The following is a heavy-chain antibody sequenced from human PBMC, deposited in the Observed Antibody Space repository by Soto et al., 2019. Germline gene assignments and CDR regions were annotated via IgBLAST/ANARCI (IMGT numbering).Heavy chain of an antibody. J-gene: IGHJ4*02. Sequence: ASVKVSCKASGYTFSSYAMHWVRQAPGQRLEWMGWINAGYGNTKSSQKFQDRVTISRDTSASTAYMELTSLRSEDTAVYYCARDTGDGIFDFWGQGTLVTVYS. V-gene: IGHV1-3*01. CDR2: INAGYGNT. CDR1: GYTFSSYA. D-gene: IGHD7-27*01. CDR3: ARDTGDGIFDF.